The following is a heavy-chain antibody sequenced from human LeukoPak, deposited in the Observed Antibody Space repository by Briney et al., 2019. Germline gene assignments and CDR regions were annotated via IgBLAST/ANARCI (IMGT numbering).Heavy chain of an antibody. J-gene: IGHJ4*02. D-gene: IGHD7-27*01. Sequence: GGSLRLSCAASGFTVNSNYMSWVRQAPGKGLEWVSVIYGGGSTYYADSVKGRFTISRDNSKNTLYLQMNSLRAEDTAVYYCARVPWGSGYFDFWGQGTLVTVSS. CDR2: IYGGGST. V-gene: IGHV3-66*01. CDR3: ARVPWGSGYFDF. CDR1: GFTVNSNY.